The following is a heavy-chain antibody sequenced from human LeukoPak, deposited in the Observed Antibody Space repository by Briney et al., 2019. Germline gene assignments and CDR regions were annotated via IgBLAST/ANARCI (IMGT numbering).Heavy chain of an antibody. CDR1: GGSFSGYY. CDR3: ARAEGWFGKYFDY. J-gene: IGHJ4*02. D-gene: IGHD3-10*01. V-gene: IGHV4-34*01. CDR2: INHSGST. Sequence: SETLSLTCAVYGGSFSGYYWSWIRQPPGKGLEWIGEINHSGSTNYNPSLKSRVTISVDTSKNQFSLKLSSVTAADTAVYYCARAEGWFGKYFDYWGQGTLVTVSS.